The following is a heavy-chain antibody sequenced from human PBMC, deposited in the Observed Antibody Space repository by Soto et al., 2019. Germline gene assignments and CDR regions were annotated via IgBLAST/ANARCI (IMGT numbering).Heavy chain of an antibody. Sequence: GSLRLSCAASGFTVSSNHMSWVRHPAGKGLEWVSVIYSGGSTYYADSVKGRFTISRDNSKNTLYLQMNSLRAEDTAVYYCARGYTSAWSRAFDIWGQGTMVTVSS. D-gene: IGHD6-19*01. CDR1: GFTVSSNH. CDR2: IYSGGST. J-gene: IGHJ3*02. V-gene: IGHV3-66*01. CDR3: ARGYTSAWSRAFDI.